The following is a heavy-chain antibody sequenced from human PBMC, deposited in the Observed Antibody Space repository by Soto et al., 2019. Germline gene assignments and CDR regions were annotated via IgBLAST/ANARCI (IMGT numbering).Heavy chain of an antibody. CDR3: ARGDISSSDRCGGVDN. J-gene: IGHJ3*02. CDR1: GFTFSSYW. CDR2: IKQAGSEK. D-gene: IGHD2-2*01. V-gene: IGHV3-7*01. Sequence: EVQLVESGGGLVQPGGFLRLSCAASGFTFSSYWMSWVRQAPGKGLEWVANIKQAGSEKYYVDSVKGRFTISRDNAKNLLNVQMNSMRAVDTAVYYCARGDISSSDRCGGVDNWGQGAMVTVSS.